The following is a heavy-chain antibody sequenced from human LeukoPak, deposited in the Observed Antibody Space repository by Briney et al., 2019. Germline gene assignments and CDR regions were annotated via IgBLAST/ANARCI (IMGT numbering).Heavy chain of an antibody. Sequence: SVNLSCTASGFAFTCSAMQWVRQARGQRLEWIGWIVVCSGNTNYAQKFQERVTITRDMSTSTAYMELSSLRSKDTMADDCTADWVAAAGALRYYYYMDVWGKGTTVTVSS. CDR2: IVVCSGNT. CDR1: GFAFTCSA. J-gene: IGHJ6*03. V-gene: IGHV1-58*02. CDR3: TADWVAAAGALRYYYYMDV. D-gene: IGHD6-13*01.